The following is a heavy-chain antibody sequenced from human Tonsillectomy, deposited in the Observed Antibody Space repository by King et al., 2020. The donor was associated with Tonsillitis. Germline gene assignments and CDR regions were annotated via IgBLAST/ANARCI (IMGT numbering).Heavy chain of an antibody. Sequence: QLVQSGGGLVQPGGSLRLSCAASGFTFSSYAMSWVRQAPGKGLEWVSAISDSTASTYYADSVKGRFTISRDNSKNTLYLQMNSLRAEDTAVYYCAKDTKPWFGVLLSPPDYWGQGTLVTVSS. V-gene: IGHV3-23*04. CDR3: AKDTKPWFGVLLSPPDY. CDR2: ISDSTAST. J-gene: IGHJ4*02. CDR1: GFTFSSYA. D-gene: IGHD3-10*01.